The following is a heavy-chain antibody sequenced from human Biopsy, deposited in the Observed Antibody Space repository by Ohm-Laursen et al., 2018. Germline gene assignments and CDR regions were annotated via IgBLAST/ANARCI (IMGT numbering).Heavy chain of an antibody. Sequence: SQTLSLTCSVSGASVKTSGYFWAWIRQRPGKGLEWIGYISYNERTHYNPSLTSRLAISFDTSNNRISLQLRFVSVADTAVYYCVREPKTGTAEACYFDLWGRGSPVTVPS. CDR2: ISYNERT. CDR3: VREPKTGTAEACYFDL. J-gene: IGHJ2*01. D-gene: IGHD3-9*01. V-gene: IGHV4-31*03. CDR1: GASVKTSGYF.